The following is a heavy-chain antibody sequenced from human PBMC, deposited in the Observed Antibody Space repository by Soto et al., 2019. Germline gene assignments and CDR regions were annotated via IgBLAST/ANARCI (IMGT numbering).Heavy chain of an antibody. CDR2: IYFDGITT. V-gene: IGHV3-74*01. Sequence: EVQLVESGGGVVQPGGSLRLSCTDSVFTFNTHWMHWVRQAPGKGLVWVSRIYFDGITTNYAESVEGRLTVSRDNAKNTVSLHVNTLRDEDPAVYYCARGGAMGVDYWGQGTLVTVSS. D-gene: IGHD1-26*01. CDR3: ARGGAMGVDY. CDR1: VFTFNTHW. J-gene: IGHJ4*02.